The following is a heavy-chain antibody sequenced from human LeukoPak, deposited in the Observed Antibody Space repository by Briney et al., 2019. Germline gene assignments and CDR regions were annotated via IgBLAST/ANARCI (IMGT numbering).Heavy chain of an antibody. CDR3: ARVYTTTYYYDSSGYPEDY. CDR1: GYTFTGYY. J-gene: IGHJ4*02. Sequence: ASVKVSCKASGYTFTGYYMHWVRQAPGQRLEWMGWINPNSGGTNCAQKFQGRVTMTRDTSISTAYMELSRLRSDDTAVYYCARVYTTTYYYDSSGYPEDYWGQGTLVTVSS. D-gene: IGHD3-22*01. V-gene: IGHV1-2*02. CDR2: INPNSGGT.